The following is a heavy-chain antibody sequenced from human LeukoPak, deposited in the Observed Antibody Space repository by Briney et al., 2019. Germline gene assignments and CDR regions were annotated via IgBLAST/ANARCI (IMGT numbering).Heavy chain of an antibody. D-gene: IGHD6-13*01. V-gene: IGHV3-23*01. J-gene: IGHJ4*02. Sequence: PGGSLRLSCAASGFTFSTYAMSWVRQAPGKGLEWVSAISGSGGSTYYADSVKGRFTISRDNSKNTLYLQMNSLRAEDTAVYYCAKDREWQQLALDYWGQGTLVTVSS. CDR3: AKDREWQQLALDY. CDR2: ISGSGGST. CDR1: GFTFSTYA.